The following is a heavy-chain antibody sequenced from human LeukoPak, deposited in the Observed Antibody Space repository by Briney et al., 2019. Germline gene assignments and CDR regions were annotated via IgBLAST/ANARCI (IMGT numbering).Heavy chain of an antibody. V-gene: IGHV3-11*01. CDR2: ISSSGDTI. Sequence: PGGSLRLSCAASGFTLSHYYMTWIRQAPGKGLEWLSCISSSGDTIYYADSVKGRFTVSRDNAENSLYLQMNSLRAEDTAMYYCAGQGSEIDCWGQGTLVTVSS. J-gene: IGHJ4*02. CDR1: GFTLSHYY. CDR3: AGQGSEIDC.